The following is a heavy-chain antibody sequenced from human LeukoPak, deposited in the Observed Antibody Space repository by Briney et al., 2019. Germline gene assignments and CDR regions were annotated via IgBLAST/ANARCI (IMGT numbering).Heavy chain of an antibody. D-gene: IGHD1-26*01. CDR3: ARGGCELLQGFDY. CDR2: IIPIFGTA. J-gene: IGHJ4*02. Sequence: SVKLSCKASGATFNSYAISWVRQAPRQGQERMGGIIPIFGTANYAQKFQSRVTSTTDESTSTAYMELSRLRSEDTAVYYCARGGCELLQGFDYRGQGTLVTVSS. V-gene: IGHV1-69*05. CDR1: GATFNSYA.